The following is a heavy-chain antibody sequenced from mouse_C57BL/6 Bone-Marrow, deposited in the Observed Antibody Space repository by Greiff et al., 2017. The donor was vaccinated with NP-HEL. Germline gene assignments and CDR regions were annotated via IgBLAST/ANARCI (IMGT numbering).Heavy chain of an antibody. D-gene: IGHD1-1*01. J-gene: IGHJ4*01. CDR2: IYPGDGDT. Sequence: QVQLQQSGAELVKPGASVKISCKASGYAFSSYWMNWVKERPGKGLEWIGQIYPGDGDTKYNGKFKGKATLTASTSSSPAYMQVSSLPSEDSAVYFCARGDYGSSRFGYAMDYWGQGTSVTGSS. V-gene: IGHV1-80*01. CDR1: GYAFSSYW. CDR3: ARGDYGSSRFGYAMDY.